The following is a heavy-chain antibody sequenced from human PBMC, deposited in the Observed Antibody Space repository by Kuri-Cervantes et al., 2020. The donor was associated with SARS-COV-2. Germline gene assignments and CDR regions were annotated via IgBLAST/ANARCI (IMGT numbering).Heavy chain of an antibody. V-gene: IGHV1-8*02. J-gene: IGHJ3*02. CDR1: GYTFTGYY. D-gene: IGHD6-6*01. Sequence: ASVKVSCKASGYTFTGYYMHWVRQAPGQGLEWMGWMNPNSGNTGYPQKFQGRVTMTRNTSINTAYMELSSLRSEDTAVYYCARPLHASSIAVRHRAFDIWGQGTMVTVSS. CDR3: ARPLHASSIAVRHRAFDI. CDR2: MNPNSGNT.